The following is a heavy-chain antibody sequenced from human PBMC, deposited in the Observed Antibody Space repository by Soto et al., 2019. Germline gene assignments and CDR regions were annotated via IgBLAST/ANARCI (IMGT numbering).Heavy chain of an antibody. CDR3: ARVMRSLLSITALDT. CDR1: GYTFTRDQ. CDR2: IDPSGGKT. J-gene: IGHJ5*02. Sequence: ASVKVSCKASGYTFTRDQIHWVRQAPGQGLEWMGMIDPSGGKTNYAQKFQGRVTMTRDTSTSTVYTALSSLRSEDTAIYFCARVMRSLLSITALDTWGQGTLVTVSS. V-gene: IGHV1-46*01. D-gene: IGHD5-18*01.